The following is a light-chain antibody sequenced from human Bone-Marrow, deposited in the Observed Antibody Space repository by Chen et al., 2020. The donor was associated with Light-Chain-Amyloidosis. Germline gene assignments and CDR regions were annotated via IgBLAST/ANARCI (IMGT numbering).Light chain of an antibody. V-gene: IGLV3-21*02. Sequence: SYVLTQPSSVSVAPGQTAPIAWGGNKIGSTRVHWYQQTPGQAPLLVVYDDSDRPSGIPERLSGSNSGNTATLTISRVEAGDEADYYCQVWDRSSDRPVFGGGTKLTVL. J-gene: IGLJ3*02. CDR1: KIGSTR. CDR2: DDS. CDR3: QVWDRSSDRPV.